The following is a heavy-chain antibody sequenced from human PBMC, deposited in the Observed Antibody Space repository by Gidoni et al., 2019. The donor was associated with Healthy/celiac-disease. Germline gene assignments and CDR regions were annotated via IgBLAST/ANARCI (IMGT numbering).Heavy chain of an antibody. Sequence: QVQLVESGGGVVQPGRSLRLSCAASGFTFRSYGMHWVRQAPGKGLEWVAVISYDGSNKYYADSVKGRFTISRDNSKNTLYLQMNSLRAEDTAVYYCAKDSNPYDYIWGSLPYWGQGTLVTVSS. V-gene: IGHV3-30*18. CDR2: ISYDGSNK. J-gene: IGHJ4*02. CDR1: GFTFRSYG. CDR3: AKDSNPYDYIWGSLPY. D-gene: IGHD3-16*01.